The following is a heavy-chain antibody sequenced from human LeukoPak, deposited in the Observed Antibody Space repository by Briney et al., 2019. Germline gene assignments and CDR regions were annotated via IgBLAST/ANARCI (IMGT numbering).Heavy chain of an antibody. CDR2: ISTSSYYI. D-gene: IGHD1-26*01. J-gene: IGHJ4*02. CDR1: GFTFTDYW. Sequence: PGGSLRLSCAASGFTFTDYWMNWVRQAPGKGLEWVSYISTSSYYIYYADSVMGRFTISRDDAKNSLYLQMDSLRADDTAVYYCARDASGSSTGLIDFWGQGTLVTVSS. CDR3: ARDASGSSTGLIDF. V-gene: IGHV3-21*01.